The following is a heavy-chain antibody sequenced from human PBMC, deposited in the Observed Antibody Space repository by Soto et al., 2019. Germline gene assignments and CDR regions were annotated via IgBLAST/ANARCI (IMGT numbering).Heavy chain of an antibody. CDR2: INYYGST. CDR1: GGSISSYY. V-gene: IGHV4-59*01. CDR3: ASSNIAAAGFYYYGMDV. Sequence: QVQLQESGPGLVKPSETLSLTCTVSGGSISSYYWCWIRQPPGKGLELIGYINYYGSTNYNPSLKRRVTISVDTSKHQSSLKLSSVTAADTAVYYGASSNIAAAGFYYYGMDVWGRGTTVTVSS. D-gene: IGHD6-13*01. J-gene: IGHJ6*02.